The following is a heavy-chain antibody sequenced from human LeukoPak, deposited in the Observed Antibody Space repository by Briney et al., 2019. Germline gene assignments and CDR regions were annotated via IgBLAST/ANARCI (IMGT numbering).Heavy chain of an antibody. V-gene: IGHV1-24*01. CDR2: FDPEDGET. J-gene: IGHJ4*02. CDR1: GYTLTELS. CDR3: ARDSTNQLRFLEWYDRGPIDY. Sequence: ASVKVSCKVSGYTLTELSMHWVRQAPGKGLEWMGGFDPEDGETIYAQKFQGRVTMTEDTSTDTAYMELSSLRSEDTAVYYCARDSTNQLRFLEWYDRGPIDYWGQGTLVTVSS. D-gene: IGHD3-3*01.